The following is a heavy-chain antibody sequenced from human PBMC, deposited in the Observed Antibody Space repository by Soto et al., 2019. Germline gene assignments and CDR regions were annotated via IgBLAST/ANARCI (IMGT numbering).Heavy chain of an antibody. Sequence: EVQLVESGGGLVKPGGSLRLSCAASGFTFSNAWMSWVRQAPGKGLEWVGRIKSKTDGGTTDYAAPVKGRFTISRDDSKNTLYLQMNSLKTEDTAVYYCTTPIRFLEWSYYFDYWGQGTLITVSS. CDR3: TTPIRFLEWSYYFDY. V-gene: IGHV3-15*01. D-gene: IGHD3-3*01. CDR1: GFTFSNAW. CDR2: IKSKTDGGTT. J-gene: IGHJ4*02.